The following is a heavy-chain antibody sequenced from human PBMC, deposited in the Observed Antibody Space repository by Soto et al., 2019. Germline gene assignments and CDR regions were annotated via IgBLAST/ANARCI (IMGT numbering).Heavy chain of an antibody. V-gene: IGHV4-4*07. D-gene: IGHD3-22*01. CDR3: GRLRHHSRAYYPIDAFDI. CDR2: IYTSGST. Sequence: SETLSLTCTVSGGSISSYYWSWIRQPAGKGLEWIGRIYTSGSTNYNPSLKSRVTMSVDTSKNQFSLKLSSVTAADTAVYYCGRLRHHSRAYYPIDAFDIWGKGTMLTVS. CDR1: GGSISSYY. J-gene: IGHJ3*02.